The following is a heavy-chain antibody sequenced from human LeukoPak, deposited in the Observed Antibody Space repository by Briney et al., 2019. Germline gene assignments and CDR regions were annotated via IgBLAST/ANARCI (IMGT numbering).Heavy chain of an antibody. J-gene: IGHJ3*01. CDR1: GGSLSGHY. CDR2: VSYTGRT. Sequence: SETLSLTCTVSGGSLSGHYWSWIRQPPGKRLEWIGYVSYTGRTKYKPSLQSRVTISIDTPKSQFSLKLTSVTSADTAVYSCARLLDNDISGDPDTFDVWGQGTTVIVSS. CDR3: ARLLDNDISGDPDTFDV. D-gene: IGHD3-22*01. V-gene: IGHV4-59*11.